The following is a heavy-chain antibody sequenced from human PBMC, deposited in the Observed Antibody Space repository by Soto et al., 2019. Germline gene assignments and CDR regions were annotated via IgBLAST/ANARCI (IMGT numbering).Heavy chain of an antibody. CDR3: AKAPDIVLMVHFY. V-gene: IGHV3-23*01. J-gene: IGHJ4*02. CDR1: GFTFSSYA. CDR2: ISGSGGST. D-gene: IGHD2-8*01. Sequence: PGGSLSLSCAASGFTFSSYAMSWVRLAPGKGLEWVSAISGSGGSTYYADSVKSRLTISRDNSKNTLYLQMNSLGAEDTAVYYCAKAPDIVLMVHFYWGQGTLVTVSS.